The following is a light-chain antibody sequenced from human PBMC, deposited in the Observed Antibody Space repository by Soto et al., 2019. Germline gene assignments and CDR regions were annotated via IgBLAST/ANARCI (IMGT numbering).Light chain of an antibody. CDR3: AAWDDSLNGYV. J-gene: IGLJ1*01. CDR1: SSNIGSNT. Sequence: QSVLTQPPSASGTPGQRVTISCSGSSSNIGSNTVCWYQRLPGTAPKVLIYSTNQRPSGVPDRFSGSKSGTSASLAISGLQSEDEADYYCAAWDDSLNGYVFGTGTKLTVL. CDR2: STN. V-gene: IGLV1-44*01.